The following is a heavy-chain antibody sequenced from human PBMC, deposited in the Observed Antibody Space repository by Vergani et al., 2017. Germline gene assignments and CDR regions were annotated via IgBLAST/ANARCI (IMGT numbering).Heavy chain of an antibody. CDR2: IYYSGST. Sequence: QVQLQESGPGLVKPSETLSLTCAVSGYSISSGNFWGWIRQPPGKGLEWIGSIYYSGSTYYNPSLKSRVTISVDTSKNQFSLKLSSVTAADTAVYYCARHTVGGDDYWGQGTLVTVSS. J-gene: IGHJ4*02. V-gene: IGHV4-38-2*01. CDR3: ARHTVGGDDY. D-gene: IGHD1-26*01. CDR1: GYSISSGNF.